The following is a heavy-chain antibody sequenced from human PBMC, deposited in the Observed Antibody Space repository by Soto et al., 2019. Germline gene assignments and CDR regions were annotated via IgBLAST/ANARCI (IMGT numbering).Heavy chain of an antibody. CDR3: AKAPYCSGGSCYSDWYFDL. CDR1: GFSFSTYA. Sequence: PGGSLRLSCAAPGFSFSTYAMSWVRQAPGKWLEWVSSISGDRTYDADSVKGRFTISRDNSKNTLYLQMNSLRAEDSAVYYCAKAPYCSGGSCYSDWYFDLWGRGTLVNVSS. V-gene: IGHV3-23*01. J-gene: IGHJ2*01. CDR2: ISGDRT. D-gene: IGHD2-15*01.